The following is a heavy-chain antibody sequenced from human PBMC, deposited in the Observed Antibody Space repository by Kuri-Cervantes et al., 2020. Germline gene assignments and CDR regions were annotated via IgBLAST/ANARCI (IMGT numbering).Heavy chain of an antibody. CDR3: AREFLEWFVGQTNWFDP. D-gene: IGHD3-3*01. J-gene: IGHJ5*02. CDR2: IISSSSYI. CDR1: GFTFSSYA. Sequence: GGSLRLSCAASGFTFSSYAMNWVRQAPGKWLEWVSSIISSSSYIYYADSVKGRFTITRDNAKNSLYLQMSRLRAEDTAVYYCAREFLEWFVGQTNWFDPWGQGTLVTVSS. V-gene: IGHV3-21*01.